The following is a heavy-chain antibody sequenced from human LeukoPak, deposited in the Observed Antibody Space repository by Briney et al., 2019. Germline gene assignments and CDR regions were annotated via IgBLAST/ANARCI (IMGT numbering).Heavy chain of an antibody. J-gene: IGHJ4*02. CDR1: GFPFISYS. V-gene: IGHV3-48*01. CDR3: VRDWFGEFC. Sequence: GSLILSFSASGFPFISYSMNWFRPAPGKGREGVSNIGSSITDTHYSDPLKGRFTISRDNAKNSLCLQMDSLIGEDRAVYYCVRDWFGEFCWGQGTLVIVSA. D-gene: IGHD3-10*01. CDR2: IGSSITDT.